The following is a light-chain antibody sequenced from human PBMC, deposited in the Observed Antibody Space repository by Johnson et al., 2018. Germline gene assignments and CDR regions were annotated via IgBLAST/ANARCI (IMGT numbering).Light chain of an antibody. CDR2: ENN. CDR3: GTWESGLGAGNV. Sequence: QSVLTQPPSVSAVPGQKVTISCSGSSSNIGNNYVYWYQQLPGTAPKLLIYENNKRPSGIPDRFSGSTSGTSATLGITGLQTGDEADYYCGTWESGLGAGNVFGTGTKVTVL. J-gene: IGLJ1*01. V-gene: IGLV1-51*02. CDR1: SSNIGNNY.